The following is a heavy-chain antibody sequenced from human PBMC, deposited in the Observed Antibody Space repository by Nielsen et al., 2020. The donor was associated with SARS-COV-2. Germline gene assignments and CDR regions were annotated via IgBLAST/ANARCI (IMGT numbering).Heavy chain of an antibody. CDR3: TRERVAVYDLYAFDI. V-gene: IGHV3-49*04. CDR1: GFTFGDYA. Sequence: GGSLRLSCTASGFTFGDYAMSWVRQAPGKGLEWVGFIRSKAYGGTTEYAASVKGRFTISRDDSKSIAYLQMNSLKTEDTAVYYCTRERVAVYDLYAFDIWGQGTMVTVSS. J-gene: IGHJ3*02. CDR2: IRSKAYGGTT. D-gene: IGHD3-16*01.